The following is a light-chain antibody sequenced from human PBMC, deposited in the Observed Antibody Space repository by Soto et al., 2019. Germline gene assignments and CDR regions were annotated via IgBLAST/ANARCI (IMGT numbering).Light chain of an antibody. CDR2: YDD. Sequence: QSVLTQPPSVSEAPRQRVTISCSGSSSNIGNNAVNWYQQLPGKAPKLLIYYDDLLPSGVSDRFSGSKSGTSASLAISGLQSEDEADYYCAAWDDRLNGYVFGNGTKVTV. J-gene: IGLJ1*01. V-gene: IGLV1-36*01. CDR1: SSNIGNNA. CDR3: AAWDDRLNGYV.